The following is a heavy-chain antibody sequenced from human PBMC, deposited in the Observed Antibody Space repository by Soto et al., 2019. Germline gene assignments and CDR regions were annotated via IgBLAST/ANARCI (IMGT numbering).Heavy chain of an antibody. Sequence: GTLSLTCSVSGGSLTSHYWTGIRQPPGKGLEWIGYVSHSGVTNYKPSLESRVTISVDTSKNQFSLNLRTVTAADTALFYCARGYYYDSSGVAFDIWGQGTLVTVSS. V-gene: IGHV4-59*11. CDR1: GGSLTSHY. CDR3: ARGYYYDSSGVAFDI. CDR2: VSHSGVT. J-gene: IGHJ3*02. D-gene: IGHD3-22*01.